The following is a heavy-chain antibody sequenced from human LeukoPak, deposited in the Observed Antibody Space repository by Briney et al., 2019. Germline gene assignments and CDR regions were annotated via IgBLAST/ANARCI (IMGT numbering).Heavy chain of an antibody. CDR2: ISAYNGNT. D-gene: IGHD6-19*01. CDR1: GYTFTSYG. CDR3: ARDYSSGWYAFDY. Sequence: GASVKVSCKASGYTFTSYGISWVREAPGQGLEWIGWISAYNGNTNYAQKLQGSVTMTTDTSTSTAYMELRSLRSDDTAFYYCARDYSSGWYAFDYWGQGTLVTVSS. V-gene: IGHV1-18*01. J-gene: IGHJ4*02.